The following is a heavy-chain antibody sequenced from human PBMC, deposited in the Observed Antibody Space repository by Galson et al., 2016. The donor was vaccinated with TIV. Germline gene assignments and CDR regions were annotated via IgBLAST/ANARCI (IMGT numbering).Heavy chain of an antibody. D-gene: IGHD6-19*01. CDR3: ARQSNIAVY. Sequence: LSLTCAVSGYSISSGYYWGWIRQPPGKGLEWIGTVSYSGSTDYSPSLKSRVTISVDTSKNQFSLRLDSVTAADTAVYLCARQSNIAVYWGQGTLVTVSS. CDR2: VSYSGST. CDR1: GYSISSGYY. J-gene: IGHJ1*01. V-gene: IGHV4-38-2*01.